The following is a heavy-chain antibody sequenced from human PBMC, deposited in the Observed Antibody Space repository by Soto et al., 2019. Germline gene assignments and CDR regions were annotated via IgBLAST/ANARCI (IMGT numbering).Heavy chain of an antibody. V-gene: IGHV1-69*02. D-gene: IGHD6-13*01. J-gene: IGHJ3*02. CDR2: ILPMLDIT. CDR1: GGTFSTYT. Sequence: QVQLVQSGAEVKKPGSSVKVSCKASGGTFSTYTIIWVRQAPGQGLEWMGRILPMLDITNSAQRFQGRVTITADKSTSTASLELSSLRSADTAVYYCTLGSWSAETFDIWGRGTMVTVSS. CDR3: TLGSWSAETFDI.